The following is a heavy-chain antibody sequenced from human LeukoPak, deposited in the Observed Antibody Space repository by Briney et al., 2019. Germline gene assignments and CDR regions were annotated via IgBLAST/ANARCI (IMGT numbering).Heavy chain of an antibody. D-gene: IGHD3-22*01. V-gene: IGHV1-2*02. CDR2: INPNSGGT. Sequence: ASVKVSCKASGYTFTGYYMHWVRQAPGQGLEWMGWINPNSGGTNYAQKLQGRVTMTTDTSTSTAYMELRSLRSDDTAVYYCARDLYDYYDSSGSNGVGFDPWGQGTLVTVSS. CDR3: ARDLYDYYDSSGSNGVGFDP. J-gene: IGHJ5*02. CDR1: GYTFTGYY.